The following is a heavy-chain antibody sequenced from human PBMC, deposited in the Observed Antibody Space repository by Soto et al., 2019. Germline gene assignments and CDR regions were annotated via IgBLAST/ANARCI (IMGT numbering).Heavy chain of an antibody. D-gene: IGHD6-13*01. J-gene: IGHJ4*02. CDR1: GFSFTAYA. Sequence: GGSLRLSCAASGFSFTAYAMSWVRQAPGKGLEWVSVISKSGGSTHYADSVRGRFTVSRDNSKNSLSLRMNSLRDEDTAVYFCAKRSPYSSGWYSPIFDYWGQGALVTVSS. CDR2: ISKSGGST. CDR3: AKRSPYSSGWYSPIFDY. V-gene: IGHV3-23*01.